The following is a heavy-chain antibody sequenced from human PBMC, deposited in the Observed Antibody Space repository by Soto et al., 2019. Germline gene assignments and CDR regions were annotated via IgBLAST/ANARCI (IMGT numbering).Heavy chain of an antibody. CDR1: GFAFSTYA. J-gene: IGHJ6*02. CDR2: ISGSGGSS. D-gene: IGHD6-13*01. CDR3: AKVTKRAAAGRYEYYKYGMDV. V-gene: IGHV3-23*01. Sequence: GGSLRLSCAASGFAFSTYAMTWVRQAPGKGLEWVSVISGSGGSSYYAASVKGRFTISRDNSKNTLFLQMNGLRAEDTAVYYCAKVTKRAAAGRYEYYKYGMDVWGQGTTVTVS.